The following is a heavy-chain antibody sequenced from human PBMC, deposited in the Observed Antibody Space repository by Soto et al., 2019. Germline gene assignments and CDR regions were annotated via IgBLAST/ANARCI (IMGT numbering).Heavy chain of an antibody. CDR2: ISGSGGST. J-gene: IGHJ4*02. CDR3: AKMVNSSSSCFDY. V-gene: IGHV3-23*01. Sequence: PGGSLRLSCAASGFTFSSYAMSWVRQAPGKGLEWVSAISGSGGSTYYADSVKGRFTISRDNSKNTLYLQMNSLRAEDTAVYYCAKMVNSSSSCFDYWGQRTLVTVCS. D-gene: IGHD6-6*01. CDR1: GFTFSSYA.